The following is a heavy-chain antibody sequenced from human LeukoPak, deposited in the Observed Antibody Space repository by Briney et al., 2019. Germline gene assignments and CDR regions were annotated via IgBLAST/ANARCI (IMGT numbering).Heavy chain of an antibody. V-gene: IGHV3-23*01. J-gene: IGHJ4*02. CDR1: GFTFSSYG. CDR3: AKAYRAFDY. CDR2: ISGSGGST. Sequence: PGGTLRLSCAASGFTFSSYGMSWVRQAPGKGLEWVSAISGSGGSTYYADSVKGRFTISRDNSKNTLYLQMNSLRPEDTAVYYCAKAYRAFDYWGQGTLVTVSS. D-gene: IGHD4-11*01.